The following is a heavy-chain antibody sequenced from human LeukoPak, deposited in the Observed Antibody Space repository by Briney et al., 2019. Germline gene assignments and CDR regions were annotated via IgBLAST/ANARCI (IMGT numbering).Heavy chain of an antibody. CDR1: GVTFSSYS. V-gene: IGHV3-21*01. Sequence: GGSLRLSCAASGVTFSSYSKNWVRQAPPKGLEWVSSISSSSSYIYYADSVKGRFTISRDNAKNSLYLQMNSLRAEDTAVYYWARDLEGMVRGVPNWFDPWGQGTLVTVSA. J-gene: IGHJ5*02. CDR2: ISSSSSYI. D-gene: IGHD3-10*01. CDR3: ARDLEGMVRGVPNWFDP.